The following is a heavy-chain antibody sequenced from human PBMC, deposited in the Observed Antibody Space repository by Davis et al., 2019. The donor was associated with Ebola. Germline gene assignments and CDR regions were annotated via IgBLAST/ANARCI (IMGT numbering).Heavy chain of an antibody. J-gene: IGHJ3*02. V-gene: IGHV1-69*04. D-gene: IGHD1-26*01. Sequence: SVKVSCKASGYTFTSYYMHWVRQAPGQGLEWMGRIVPVLKITDYAQKFQGRVTITADESTSTAYMELSSLRSEDTAVYYCARVGSSRTADAFDIWGQGTMVTVSS. CDR1: GYTFTSYY. CDR3: ARVGSSRTADAFDI. CDR2: IVPVLKIT.